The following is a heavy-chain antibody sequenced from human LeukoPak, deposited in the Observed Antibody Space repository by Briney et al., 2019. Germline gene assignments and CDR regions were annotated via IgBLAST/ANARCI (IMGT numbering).Heavy chain of an antibody. J-gene: IGHJ4*02. CDR1: GYTLTKLS. V-gene: IGHV1-24*01. CDR2: FNPEDGKT. CDR3: VTAPVESFGAGEK. Sequence: ASVKVSCKVSGYTLTKLSMHWARQPPGKGLEWMGGFNPEDGKTIYAQKLQGRVTMTEDTSTDTAYMDLSSLRSEDTAVYYCVTAPVESFGAGEKWGQGTLVTVSS. D-gene: IGHD3-3*01.